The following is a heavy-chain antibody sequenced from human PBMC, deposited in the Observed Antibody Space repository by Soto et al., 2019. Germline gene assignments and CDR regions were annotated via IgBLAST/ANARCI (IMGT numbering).Heavy chain of an antibody. V-gene: IGHV1-2*02. Sequence: QVQLVQSGAEVKKPGASVKVSCKAFGYTFTAYNMHWVRQAPGQGPEWMGWINPNSGITKYAQQFQGRVTMTRDTSINTVHMDLRRLTSDDTAVYYCARVGKDYYDSGGAMDVWGQGTTVTVSS. CDR3: ARVGKDYYDSGGAMDV. D-gene: IGHD3-22*01. CDR1: GYTFTAYN. J-gene: IGHJ6*02. CDR2: INPNSGIT.